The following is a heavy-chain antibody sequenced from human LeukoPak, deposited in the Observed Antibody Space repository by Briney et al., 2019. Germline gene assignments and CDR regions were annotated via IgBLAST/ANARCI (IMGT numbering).Heavy chain of an antibody. CDR2: IVGSDDST. CDR3: ARGRRTDFHYYNYMDV. Sequence: GGSLRLSCVASGFSFSSYAMNWVRPGAGKGLEWVSGIVGSDDSTYHADSVRGRFTISRDNSKNTLYLYINSLSGEDTAVYYCARGRRTDFHYYNYMDVWGKGTAVTVSS. D-gene: IGHD3-3*01. J-gene: IGHJ6*03. V-gene: IGHV3-23*01. CDR1: GFSFSSYA.